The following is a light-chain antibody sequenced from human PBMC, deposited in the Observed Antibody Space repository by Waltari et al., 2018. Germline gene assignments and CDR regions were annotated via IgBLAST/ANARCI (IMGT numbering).Light chain of an antibody. CDR1: SGSVASNY. CDR2: EDA. CDR3: QSYDSKNWV. V-gene: IGLV6-57*02. Sequence: KFMLTQPHSVSESPGKTVTISCTGRSGSVASNYVQCYQHCPGSAPTTIIYEDAQRPSGVPDRFSGSIDSSSNSASLTISGLKPEDEADYYCQSYDSKNWVFGGGTKLAVL. J-gene: IGLJ3*02.